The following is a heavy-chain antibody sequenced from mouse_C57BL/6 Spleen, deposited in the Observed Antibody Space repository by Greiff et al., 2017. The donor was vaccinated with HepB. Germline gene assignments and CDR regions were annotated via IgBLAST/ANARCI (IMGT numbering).Heavy chain of an antibody. D-gene: IGHD1-1*01. CDR2: FHPYNDDT. Sequence: VKLMESGAELVKPGASVKMSCKASGYTFTTYPIEWMKQNHGKSLEWIGNFHPYNDDTKYNEKFKGKATLTVEKSSSTVYLELSRLTSDDSAVYYCARSDYGSSPWYFDVWGTGTTVTVSS. J-gene: IGHJ1*03. V-gene: IGHV1-47*01. CDR3: ARSDYGSSPWYFDV. CDR1: GYTFTTYP.